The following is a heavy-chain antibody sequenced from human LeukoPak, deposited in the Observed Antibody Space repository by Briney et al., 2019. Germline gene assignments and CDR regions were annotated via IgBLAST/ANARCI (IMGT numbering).Heavy chain of an antibody. V-gene: IGHV3-30*04. CDR3: AKQLGYCSDGSCYFPY. CDR2: ISYDGSNK. Sequence: GGSPRLSCAASGFTFSSYAMHWVRQAPGKGLEWVAVISYDGSNKYYADSVQGRFTISRDNSKSTLCLQMNSLRAEDTAVYYCAKQLGYCSDGSCYFPYWGQGTLVTVSS. J-gene: IGHJ4*02. CDR1: GFTFSSYA. D-gene: IGHD2-15*01.